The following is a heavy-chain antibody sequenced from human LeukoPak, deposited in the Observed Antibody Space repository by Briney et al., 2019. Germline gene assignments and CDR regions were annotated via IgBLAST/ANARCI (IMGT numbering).Heavy chain of an antibody. CDR2: IYTSGST. CDR1: GGSISSYY. D-gene: IGHD3-16*01. J-gene: IGHJ6*02. CDR3: ARGSYDGMDV. Sequence: PSETLSLTCIVSGGSISSYYWSWIRQPAGKGLEWIGRIYTSGSTNYNPSLKSRVTMSVDTSKKQFSLKVSSVTAADTAVYYCARGSYDGMDVWGQGTTVTVSS. V-gene: IGHV4-4*07.